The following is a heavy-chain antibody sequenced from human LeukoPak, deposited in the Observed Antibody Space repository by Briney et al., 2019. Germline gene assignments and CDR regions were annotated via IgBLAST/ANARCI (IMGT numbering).Heavy chain of an antibody. CDR1: GGSISSSSYY. CDR3: ARDVTRFWSGYFES. Sequence: PSETLSLTCTVSGGSISSSSYYWGWIRQPPGKGLEWIGSIYYSGSTNYNPSLKSRVTIPVDTSKNQFSLKLSSVTAADTAVYYCARDVTRFWSGYFESWGQGTLVTVSS. D-gene: IGHD3-3*01. V-gene: IGHV4-39*07. CDR2: IYYSGST. J-gene: IGHJ4*02.